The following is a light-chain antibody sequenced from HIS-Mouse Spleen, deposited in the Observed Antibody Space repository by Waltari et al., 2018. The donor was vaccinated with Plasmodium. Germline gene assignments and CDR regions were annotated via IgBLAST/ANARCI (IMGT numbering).Light chain of an antibody. Sequence: QSALTQPASVSGSPGQSITISCTGTSSDVGSYNLVSWYQQPPGKAPKLMIYEGSKRPSVVSNRFSGSKSGNTASLTISGLQAEDEADYYCCSYAGSSTFVVFGGGTKLTVL. CDR2: EGS. V-gene: IGLV2-23*03. CDR3: CSYAGSSTFVV. J-gene: IGLJ2*01. CDR1: SSDVGSYNL.